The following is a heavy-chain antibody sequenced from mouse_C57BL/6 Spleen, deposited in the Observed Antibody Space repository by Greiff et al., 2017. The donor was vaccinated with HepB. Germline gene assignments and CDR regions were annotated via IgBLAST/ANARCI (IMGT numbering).Heavy chain of an antibody. CDR3: ARKDYGSSFYYAMDY. CDR2: INPNNGGT. V-gene: IGHV1-18*01. CDR1: GYTFTDYN. D-gene: IGHD1-1*01. J-gene: IGHJ4*01. Sequence: EVHLVESGPELVKPGASVKIPCKASGYTFTDYNMDWVKQSHGKSLEWIGDINPNNGGTIYNQKFKGKATLTVDKSSSTAYMELRSLTSEDTAVYYCARKDYGSSFYYAMDYWGQGTSVTVSS.